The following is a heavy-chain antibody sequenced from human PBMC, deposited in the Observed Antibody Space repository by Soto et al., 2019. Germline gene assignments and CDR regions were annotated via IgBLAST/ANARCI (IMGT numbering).Heavy chain of an antibody. V-gene: IGHV3-30*03. CDR1: GFTFSSYG. D-gene: IGHD3-10*01. J-gene: IGHJ5*02. Sequence: QVQLVESGGGVVQPGRSLRLSCAASGFTFSSYGMHWVRQAPGKGLEWVAVISYDGSNKYYADSVKGRFTISRDNSKNSLYLQMNSLIAEDTAVYYCASRITMVRGVIPPFDPWGQGTLVTVSS. CDR3: ASRITMVRGVIPPFDP. CDR2: ISYDGSNK.